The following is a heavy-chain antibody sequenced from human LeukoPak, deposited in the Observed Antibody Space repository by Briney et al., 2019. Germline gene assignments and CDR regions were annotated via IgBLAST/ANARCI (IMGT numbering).Heavy chain of an antibody. V-gene: IGHV3-23*01. J-gene: IGHJ6*02. CDR2: ISGSGGST. D-gene: IGHD4-4*01. CDR1: GFTFSSYA. CDR3: ATGVSTGTAYYYYGMDV. Sequence: GSLRLSCAASGFTFSSYAMSWVRQAPGKGLEWVSAISGSGGSTYYADSVKGRFTISRDNSKNTLYLQMNSLRAEDTAVYYCATGVSTGTAYYYYGMDVWGQGTTVTVSS.